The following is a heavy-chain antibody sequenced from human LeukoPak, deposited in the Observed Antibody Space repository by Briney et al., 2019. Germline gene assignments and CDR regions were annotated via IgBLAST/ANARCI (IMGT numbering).Heavy chain of an antibody. Sequence: ASVKVSCKASGYTFTSYGISWVRQAPGQWLEWMGWISAYNGNTNYAQKLQGRVTMTTDTSTSTAYMELRSLRSDDTAVYYCAREFGELLNYYFDYWGQGTLVTVSS. CDR1: GYTFTSYG. V-gene: IGHV1-18*01. D-gene: IGHD3-10*01. J-gene: IGHJ4*02. CDR3: AREFGELLNYYFDY. CDR2: ISAYNGNT.